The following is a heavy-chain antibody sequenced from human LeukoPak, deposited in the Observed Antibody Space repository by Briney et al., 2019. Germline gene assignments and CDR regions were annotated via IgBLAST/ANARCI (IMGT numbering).Heavy chain of an antibody. Sequence: ASVKVSCKASGYTFSTYPINWVRQAPGQRLEWMGWINVGNGSAKYSQRFQGRVTITRDTFANTAYMELNSLRSEDTAVYYCAKDRGVWTPHDYWGQGTLVTVSS. J-gene: IGHJ4*02. D-gene: IGHD1-1*01. V-gene: IGHV1-3*01. CDR2: INVGNGSA. CDR1: GYTFSTYP. CDR3: AKDRGVWTPHDY.